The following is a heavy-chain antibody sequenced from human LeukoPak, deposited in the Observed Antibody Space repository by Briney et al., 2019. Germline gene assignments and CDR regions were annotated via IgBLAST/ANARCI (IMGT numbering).Heavy chain of an antibody. J-gene: IGHJ4*02. D-gene: IGHD1-1*01. Sequence: GGSLRLSCAASGFTVSSNYMSWVRQAPGKGLEWVSVIYSGGSTNYSASVKERCTTSRDNSNNSLYLQMNSLRAEDTAVYYCAREGLLERRYVFDYWGQGTLVTVSS. CDR2: IYSGGST. CDR3: AREGLLERRYVFDY. CDR1: GFTVSSNY. V-gene: IGHV3-53*01.